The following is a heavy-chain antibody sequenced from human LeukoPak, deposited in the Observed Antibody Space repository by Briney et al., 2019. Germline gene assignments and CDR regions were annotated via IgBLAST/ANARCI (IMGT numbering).Heavy chain of an antibody. J-gene: IGHJ5*02. D-gene: IGHD5-24*01. V-gene: IGHV1-46*01. CDR3: ARDGGDGYKANWFDT. CDR1: GYTFTSYY. CDR2: INPSGGST. Sequence: VKVSCKASGYTFTSYYMHWVRQAPGQGLEWMGIINPSGGSTSYAQKFQGRVTMTRDTSTSTVYMELSSLRSEDTAVYYCARDGGDGYKANWFDTWGQGTLVTVSS.